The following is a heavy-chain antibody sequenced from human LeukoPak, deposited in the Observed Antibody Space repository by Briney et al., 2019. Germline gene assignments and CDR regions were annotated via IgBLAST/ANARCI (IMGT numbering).Heavy chain of an antibody. J-gene: IGHJ4*02. CDR3: AKDLVD. D-gene: IGHD3-9*01. V-gene: IGHV3-30*02. Sequence: GLEWVAFIRYDGSNTYYADSVKGRFTISRDNSKNTLYLQMNSLRAEDTAVYYCAKDLVDWGQGTLVTVSS. CDR2: IRYDGSNT.